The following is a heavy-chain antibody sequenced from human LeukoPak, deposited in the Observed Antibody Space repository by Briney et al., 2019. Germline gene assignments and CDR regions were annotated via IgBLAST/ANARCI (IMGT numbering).Heavy chain of an antibody. Sequence: PGESLRISCEGSGYTFSTYWIGWVRQMPGKGLECVEIIYPGDSNSRYSPSFQGQVSISADQSINSAYLQWSSLKASDTAMYYCARLSPDYYDSSAYYPPDYWGQGTLVTVSS. CDR3: ARLSPDYYDSSAYYPPDY. CDR2: IYPGDSNS. D-gene: IGHD3-22*01. V-gene: IGHV5-51*01. CDR1: GYTFSTYW. J-gene: IGHJ4*02.